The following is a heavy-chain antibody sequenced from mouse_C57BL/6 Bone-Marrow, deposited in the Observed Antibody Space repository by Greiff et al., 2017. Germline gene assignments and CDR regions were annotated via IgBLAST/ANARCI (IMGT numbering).Heavy chain of an antibody. D-gene: IGHD2-3*01. CDR1: GYTFTRYD. Sequence: QVQLQQSGPELVKPGASVKLSCTASGYTFTRYDINWVKQRPGQGLEWIGWIYPSDGSTKSLEKFKGKATLTVDTSYSTAYMELHSLTSEDSAVYFCARSWGWLLRNYWGQGTTLTVSS. J-gene: IGHJ2*01. CDR3: ARSWGWLLRNY. CDR2: IYPSDGST. V-gene: IGHV1-85*01.